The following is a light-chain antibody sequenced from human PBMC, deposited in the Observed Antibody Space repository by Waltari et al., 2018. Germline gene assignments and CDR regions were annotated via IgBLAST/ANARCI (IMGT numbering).Light chain of an antibody. CDR2: DAS. J-gene: IGKJ2*01. CDR1: QRVSSY. V-gene: IGKV3-11*01. CDR3: QQRSNWPLHT. Sequence: EIVLTQSPATLSLSPGERATLSCRARQRVSSYLAGYQQRPGQAPRLLIHDASNRATGIPARFSGSGSGTDFTLTISTLEPEDFAVYYCQQRSNWPLHTFGQGTKLEIK.